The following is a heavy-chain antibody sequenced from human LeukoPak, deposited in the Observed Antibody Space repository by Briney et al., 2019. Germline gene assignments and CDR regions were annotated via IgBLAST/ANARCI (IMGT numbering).Heavy chain of an antibody. CDR2: IFYSGST. D-gene: IGHD6-19*01. CDR3: ARHMEQWVQSALDI. Sequence: PSETLSLTCTVSGGSISSSSYSWGWIRQPPGKGLECIGSIFYSGSTFYNSSLKSRVTISVDTSKNQLSLKLSSVIAADTAVYYCARHMEQWVQSALDIWGQGTMVTVSS. V-gene: IGHV4-39*01. J-gene: IGHJ3*02. CDR1: GGSISSSSYS.